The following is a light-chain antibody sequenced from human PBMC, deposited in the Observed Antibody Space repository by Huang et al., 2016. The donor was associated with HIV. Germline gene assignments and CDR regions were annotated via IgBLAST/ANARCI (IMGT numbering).Light chain of an antibody. CDR3: LQDHNYPRT. Sequence: AIQITQSPSSLSASVGDSFTITCRASHGITDDLAWYQQKPGKAPKLLISGASTLRSGVPSRFSGSGSGTDFTLTISSLQPEEYATYYCLQDHNYPRTFGQGTKVEI. J-gene: IGKJ1*01. CDR2: GAS. V-gene: IGKV1-6*01. CDR1: HGITDD.